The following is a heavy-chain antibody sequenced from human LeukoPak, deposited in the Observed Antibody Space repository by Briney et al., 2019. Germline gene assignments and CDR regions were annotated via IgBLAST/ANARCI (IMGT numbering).Heavy chain of an antibody. V-gene: IGHV1-2*04. J-gene: IGHJ4*02. CDR3: ARILAGNSYGFDY. CDR1: GYTFTDYY. Sequence: ASVKVSCKASGYTFTDYYFHWVRQAPGQGLEWMGWINPNDGATKSAQKFEGWITMTRDTSISTVYMHLSGLTSDDMAVYYCARILAGNSYGFDYWGQGTLVTVSS. D-gene: IGHD5-18*01. CDR2: INPNDGAT.